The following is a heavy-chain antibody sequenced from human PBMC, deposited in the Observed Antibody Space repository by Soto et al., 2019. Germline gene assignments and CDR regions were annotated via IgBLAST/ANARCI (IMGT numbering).Heavy chain of an antibody. CDR1: GYTLTELS. Sequence: ASVKVSCKVSGYTLTELSMHWVRQAPGKGLEWMGGFDAEDGETIYAQKFQGRVTMTEDTSTDTAYMELRSLRSDDTAVFYCARDPGWELDYYYGMDVWGQGTTVTVSS. CDR2: FDAEDGET. J-gene: IGHJ6*02. V-gene: IGHV1-24*01. CDR3: ARDPGWELDYYYGMDV. D-gene: IGHD1-26*01.